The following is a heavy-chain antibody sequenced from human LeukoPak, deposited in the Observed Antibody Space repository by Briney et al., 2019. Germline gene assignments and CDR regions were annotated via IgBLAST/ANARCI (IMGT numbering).Heavy chain of an antibody. J-gene: IGHJ4*02. CDR1: GGSISSYY. CDR3: ARDLSVYCSSTSCHGLDY. V-gene: IGHV4-59*01. Sequence: PSETLSLTCTVSGGSISSYYWSWIRQPPGKGLEWIGYIYYSGSTNYNPSLKSRVTISVDTSKNQFSLKLSSVTAADTAVYYCARDLSVYCSSTSCHGLDYWGQGTLVTVSS. D-gene: IGHD2-2*01. CDR2: IYYSGST.